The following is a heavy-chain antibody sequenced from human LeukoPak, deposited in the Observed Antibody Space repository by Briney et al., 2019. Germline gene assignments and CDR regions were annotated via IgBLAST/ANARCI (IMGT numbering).Heavy chain of an antibody. D-gene: IGHD2-2*01. V-gene: IGHV3-48*01. CDR2: ISSSSSTI. CDR1: GFTSSSYS. Sequence: PGGSLRLSCAASGFTSSSYSMNWVRQAPGKGLEWVSYISSSSSTIYYADSVKGRFTISRDNAKNSLYLQMNSLRAEDTAVYYCARELKGYCSSTSCSSYNYYYYMDVWGKGTTVTVSS. J-gene: IGHJ6*03. CDR3: ARELKGYCSSTSCSSYNYYYYMDV.